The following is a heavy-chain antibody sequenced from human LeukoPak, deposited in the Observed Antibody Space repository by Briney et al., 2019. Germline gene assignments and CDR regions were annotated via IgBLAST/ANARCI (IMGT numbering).Heavy chain of an antibody. CDR3: ARDWTDSLIAFDI. V-gene: IGHV4-4*02. J-gene: IGHJ3*02. D-gene: IGHD3/OR15-3a*01. Sequence: SSETLSLTCTVSGGSISSYYWSWVRQPPGKGLEWIGDIYHSGSTKYNPSLKSRVTISVDKSKNQFSLKLSSVTAADTAVYYCARDWTDSLIAFDIWGQGTMVTVSS. CDR1: GGSISSYY. CDR2: IYHSGST.